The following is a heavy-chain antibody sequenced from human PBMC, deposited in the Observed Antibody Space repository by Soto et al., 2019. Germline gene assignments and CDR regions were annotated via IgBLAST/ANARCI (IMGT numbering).Heavy chain of an antibody. D-gene: IGHD3-3*01. CDR2: IRSKANSYAT. Sequence: PGGSLRLSCAASGFTFSGSAMHWVRQASGKGLEWVGRIRSKANSYATAYAASVKGRFTISRDDSKNTAYLQMNSLKTEDTAVYYCTRSRITIFGVVPAYYYGMDVWGQGTTVTVSS. J-gene: IGHJ6*02. V-gene: IGHV3-73*01. CDR3: TRSRITIFGVVPAYYYGMDV. CDR1: GFTFSGSA.